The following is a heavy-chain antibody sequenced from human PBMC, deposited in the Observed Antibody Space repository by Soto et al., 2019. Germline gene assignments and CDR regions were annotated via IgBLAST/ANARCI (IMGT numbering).Heavy chain of an antibody. CDR1: GFTFSSYA. D-gene: IGHD3-22*01. J-gene: IGHJ4*02. V-gene: IGHV3-30-3*01. CDR2: ISYDGSNN. CDR3: ATALRYYYDSSGYYYGPDY. Sequence: QVPLVESGGGVVQPGRSLRLSFAASGFTFSSYAMHWVRQAPGKGLEWVAVISYDGSNNYYADSVKGRFTIYGDNSKNTLYLQLSRLGAEDTAVYYCATALRYYYDSSGYYYGPDYWGQGTLVTVSS.